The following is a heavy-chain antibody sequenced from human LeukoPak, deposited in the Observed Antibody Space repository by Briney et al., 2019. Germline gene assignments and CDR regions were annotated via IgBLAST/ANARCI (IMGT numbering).Heavy chain of an antibody. V-gene: IGHV3-23*01. D-gene: IGHD6-19*01. CDR2: IGPTGAGT. CDR3: ARASSLADDY. J-gene: IGHJ4*02. CDR1: AFTVSSYA. Sequence: GGCLTPAWPASAFTVSSYAMSWVRQDPGNGLEWVSTIGPTGAGTYYVDSVKGRFTIARDTSKNTLYLQMNSLRAEDTAVYYCARASSLADDYWGQGTLVTVSS.